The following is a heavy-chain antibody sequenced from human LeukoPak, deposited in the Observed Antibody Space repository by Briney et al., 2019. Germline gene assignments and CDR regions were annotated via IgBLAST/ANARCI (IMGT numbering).Heavy chain of an antibody. J-gene: IGHJ4*02. Sequence: GGSLRLSCTASGFTFGDYAMSWVRQAPGKGLEWVGFIRSKAYGGTTEYAASVKGRFTISRDNSKSIAYLQMNSLRAEDTAVYYCAKDLLVVVPAAMAGGVGYCTNGVCYKATSSSWFTSFDYWGQGTLVTVSS. V-gene: IGHV3-49*04. D-gene: IGHD2-8*01. CDR2: IRSKAYGGTT. CDR1: GFTFGDYA. CDR3: AKDLLVVVPAAMAGGVGYCTNGVCYKATSSSWFTSFDY.